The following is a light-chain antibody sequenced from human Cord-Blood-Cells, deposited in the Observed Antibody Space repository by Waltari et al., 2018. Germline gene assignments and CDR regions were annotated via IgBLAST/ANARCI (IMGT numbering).Light chain of an antibody. J-gene: IGLJ3*02. CDR1: SSDVGRYNL. Sequence: QSALTQPASVSGSPGQSITISCTGTSSDVGRYNLVSWYQQHPGKAPNLMIYEGSKRPSGVANRFSRSKAGNTASLTTCGLQAEDEADYYCCSYAGSSTWVFGGGTKLTVL. V-gene: IGLV2-23*01. CDR3: CSYAGSSTWV. CDR2: EGS.